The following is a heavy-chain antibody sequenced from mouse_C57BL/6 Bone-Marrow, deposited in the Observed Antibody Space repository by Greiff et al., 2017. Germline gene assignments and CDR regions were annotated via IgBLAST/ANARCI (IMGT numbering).Heavy chain of an antibody. CDR2: INPSNGGT. J-gene: IGHJ2*03. CDR3: ARWAPYDYDRRAYFDY. V-gene: IGHV1-53*01. CDR1: GYTFTSYW. D-gene: IGHD2-4*01. Sequence: QVQLKQPGTELVKPGASVKLSCKASGYTFTSYWMHWVKQRPGQGLEWIGNINPSNGGTNYNEKFKSKATLTVDKSSSTAYMQLSSLTSEDSAVYYGARWAPYDYDRRAYFDYGGQGTSLTVSA.